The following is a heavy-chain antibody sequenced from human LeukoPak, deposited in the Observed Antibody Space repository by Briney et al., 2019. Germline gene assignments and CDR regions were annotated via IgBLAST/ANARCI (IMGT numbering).Heavy chain of an antibody. CDR3: AKGRDGYNQYYFDY. J-gene: IGHJ4*02. CDR2: ISWNSGSI. Sequence: GGSLRLSCAASGFTFDDYAMHWVRQAPGKGLEWVSGISWNSGSIGYADSVKGRFTISRDNAKNSLYLQMNSLRAEDTALYYCAKGRDGYNQYYFDYWGQGTLVTVSS. V-gene: IGHV3-9*01. CDR1: GFTFDDYA. D-gene: IGHD5-24*01.